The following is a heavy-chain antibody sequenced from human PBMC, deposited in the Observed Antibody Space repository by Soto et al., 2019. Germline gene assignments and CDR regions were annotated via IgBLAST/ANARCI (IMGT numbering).Heavy chain of an antibody. CDR3: TRVSVTPFDY. D-gene: IGHD4-17*01. CDR2: IRNKASTYAT. V-gene: IGHV3-73*01. J-gene: IGHJ4*02. Sequence: EVQLVESGGGLVKPGGSLRLSCAASGFTFSDSAIHWVRQASGKGLEWVGRIRNKASTYATGYAASVKGRFTISRDESKNTAYLQMNSLKTEDTAVYYCTRVSVTPFDYWGQGTLVTVSS. CDR1: GFTFSDSA.